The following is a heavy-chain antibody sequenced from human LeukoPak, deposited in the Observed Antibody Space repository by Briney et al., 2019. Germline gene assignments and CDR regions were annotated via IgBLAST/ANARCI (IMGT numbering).Heavy chain of an antibody. Sequence: ASVKVSCKASGGTFSSYTISWVRQAPGQGLEWMGRIIPILGIANYAQKFQGRVTITADKSTSTAYMELSSLRSEDTAVYYCARALPGGMDLPYYYYMDVWGKGTTVTVSS. V-gene: IGHV1-69*02. CDR1: GGTFSSYT. D-gene: IGHD2-2*01. J-gene: IGHJ6*03. CDR2: IIPILGIA. CDR3: ARALPGGMDLPYYYYMDV.